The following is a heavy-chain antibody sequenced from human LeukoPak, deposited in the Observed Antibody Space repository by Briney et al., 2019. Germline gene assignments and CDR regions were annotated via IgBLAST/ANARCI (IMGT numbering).Heavy chain of an antibody. D-gene: IGHD6-13*01. CDR2: FDPEDGET. V-gene: IGHV1-24*01. Sequence: GASVKVSCKVSGYTLTELSMHWVRQAPGKGLEWMGGFDPEDGETIYAQKFQGRVTMTEDTSTDTAYMELSSLRSEDTAVYYCATAYIAAAGTDYWGQGTLVTVSS. CDR1: GYTLTELS. J-gene: IGHJ4*02. CDR3: ATAYIAAAGTDY.